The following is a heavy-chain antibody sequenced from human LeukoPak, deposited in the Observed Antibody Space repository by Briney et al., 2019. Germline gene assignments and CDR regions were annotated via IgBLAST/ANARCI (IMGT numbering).Heavy chain of an antibody. CDR1: GYTFTGYY. V-gene: IGHV1-2*02. Sequence: ASVKVSCKASGYTFTGYYMHWVRQAPGQGLEWMGWINPNSGGTNYAQKFQGRVTMTRDTSISTAYMELSRLRSDDTAVYYCARGPRDVTAMDYYYYYMDVWGKGTTVTVSS. CDR3: ARGPRDVTAMDYYYYYMDV. J-gene: IGHJ6*03. D-gene: IGHD5-18*01. CDR2: INPNSGGT.